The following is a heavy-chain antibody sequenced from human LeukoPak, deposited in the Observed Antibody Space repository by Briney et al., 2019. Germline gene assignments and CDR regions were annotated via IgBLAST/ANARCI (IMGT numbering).Heavy chain of an antibody. CDR3: ARPLVPAAMSWFDP. J-gene: IGHJ5*02. V-gene: IGHV4-39*01. D-gene: IGHD2-2*01. CDR1: GGSISSSSYY. CDR2: IYYSGST. Sequence: SETLSLTCTVSGGSISSSSYYWGWTRQPPGKGLEWIGSIYYSGSTYYNPSLKSRVTISVDTSKNQFSLKLSSVTAADTAVYYCARPLVPAAMSWFDPWGQGTLVTVSS.